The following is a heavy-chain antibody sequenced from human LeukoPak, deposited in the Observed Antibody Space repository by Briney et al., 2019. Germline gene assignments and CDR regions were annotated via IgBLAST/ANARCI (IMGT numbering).Heavy chain of an antibody. CDR3: ARVRGSYCDY. D-gene: IGHD1-26*01. CDR2: IYYSGST. V-gene: IGHV4-59*01. J-gene: IGHJ4*02. CDR1: GVSLSSYY. Sequence: SETLSLTCTVSGVSLSSYYWSWVRQPPGQGLEWIGYIYYSGSTKYSPSLKSRVTISVDTPKNQFSLNVGSVTAADTAVYYCARVRGSYCDYWGQGTLVTVSS.